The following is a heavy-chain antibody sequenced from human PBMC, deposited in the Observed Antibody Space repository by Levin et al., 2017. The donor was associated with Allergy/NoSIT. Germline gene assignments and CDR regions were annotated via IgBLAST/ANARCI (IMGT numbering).Heavy chain of an antibody. D-gene: IGHD5-12*01. CDR2: IYHSGST. V-gene: IGHV4-4*02. Sequence: PSETLSLTCAVSGGSISSSYWWSWVRQPPGKGLEWIGEIYHSGSTRYNPSLKSRVTISVDKSKNQFSLKLTSVTAADTAVYYCSREVAYSGYDFSDYWGQGTLVTVSS. CDR3: SREVAYSGYDFSDY. CDR1: GGSISSSYW. J-gene: IGHJ4*02.